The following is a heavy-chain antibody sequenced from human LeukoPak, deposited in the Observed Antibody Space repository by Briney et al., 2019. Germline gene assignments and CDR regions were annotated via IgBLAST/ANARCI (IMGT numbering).Heavy chain of an antibody. V-gene: IGHV3-23*01. Sequence: PGGSLRLSCAASGFTFSSYAMNWVRQAPGKGLEWVSGMSGSGVSPYYADSVRGRFTISRDNSKNTLYLQMNSLRAEDTAVYYCAKANSPYYYDSSGYSTFDYWGQGTPVTVSS. D-gene: IGHD3-22*01. CDR3: AKANSPYYYDSSGYSTFDY. J-gene: IGHJ4*02. CDR1: GFTFSSYA. CDR2: MSGSGVSP.